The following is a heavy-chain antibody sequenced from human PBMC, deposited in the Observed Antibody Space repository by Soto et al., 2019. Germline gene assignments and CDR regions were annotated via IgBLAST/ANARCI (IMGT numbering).Heavy chain of an antibody. CDR1: GFTFSNYG. D-gene: IGHD2-8*01. CDR2: VSANNGHT. Sequence: CASVKVSCKASGFTFSNYGLNWVRQAPGQGLEWMGWVSANNGHTNYAQNLQGRVSMTTDTSTSTAYMELRGLTFDDTAVYYCARDIESVTAKHFFYYYAMDFCGQGTPVTVSS. J-gene: IGHJ6*02. V-gene: IGHV1-18*01. CDR3: ARDIESVTAKHFFYYYAMDF.